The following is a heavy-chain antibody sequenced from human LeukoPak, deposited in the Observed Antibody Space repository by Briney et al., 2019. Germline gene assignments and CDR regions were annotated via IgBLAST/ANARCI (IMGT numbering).Heavy chain of an antibody. CDR2: ISGSGGST. V-gene: IGHV3-21*01. J-gene: IGHJ3*02. CDR3: ARSLYYDILTGYIGPFDK. Sequence: GGSLRLSCAASGFTFSSYSMNWVRQAPGKGLEWVSVISGSGGSTYYADSVKGRFTISRDNAKNSLYLQMNSLRAEDTAVYYCARSLYYDILTGYIGPFDKWGQGTMVTVSS. D-gene: IGHD3-9*01. CDR1: GFTFSSYS.